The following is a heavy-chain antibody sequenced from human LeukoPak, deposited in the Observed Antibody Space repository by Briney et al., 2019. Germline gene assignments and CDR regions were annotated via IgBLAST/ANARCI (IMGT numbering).Heavy chain of an antibody. CDR2: IYYSGST. CDR1: GGSISSYY. V-gene: IGHV4-59*01. Sequence: SETLSLTCTVSGGSISSYYWSWIRQPPGKGLEWIGYIYYSGSTNYNPSLKSRVTISVDTSKNQFSLKLSPVTAADTAVYYCARASSGWLLGYFDYWGQGTLVTVSS. D-gene: IGHD6-19*01. CDR3: ARASSGWLLGYFDY. J-gene: IGHJ4*02.